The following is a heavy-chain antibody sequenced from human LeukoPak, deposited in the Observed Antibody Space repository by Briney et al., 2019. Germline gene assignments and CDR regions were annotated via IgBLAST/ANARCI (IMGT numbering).Heavy chain of an antibody. CDR2: LYSGGNT. J-gene: IGHJ6*03. Sequence: GESLRLSCAAAGFTVSKTYMNWVREAPGKGLEWVSVLYSGGNTYYADSVKGRFTISRDSSKNTLYLQMNNLRAEDTAVYYCARSQSLVPTGGRLPFHYYYYMDVCGKGTTVTVSS. CDR3: ARSQSLVPTGGRLPFHYYYYMDV. CDR1: GFTVSKTY. V-gene: IGHV3-53*01. D-gene: IGHD7-27*01.